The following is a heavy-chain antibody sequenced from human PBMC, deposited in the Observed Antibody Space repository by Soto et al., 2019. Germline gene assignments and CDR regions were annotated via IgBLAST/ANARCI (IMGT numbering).Heavy chain of an antibody. Sequence: SVKVSCKASVGTFSSYAISWVRQAPGQGLEWMGGIIPIFGTANYAQKFQGRVTIAADESTSTAYMELSSLRSEDTAVYYCARVRPDYYDSSGYGLGAFDIWGQGTMVTVSS. CDR2: IIPIFGTA. V-gene: IGHV1-69*13. J-gene: IGHJ3*02. CDR1: VGTFSSYA. CDR3: ARVRPDYYDSSGYGLGAFDI. D-gene: IGHD3-22*01.